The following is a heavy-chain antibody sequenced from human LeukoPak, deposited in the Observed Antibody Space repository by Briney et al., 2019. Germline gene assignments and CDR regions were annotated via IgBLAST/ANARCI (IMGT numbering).Heavy chain of an antibody. Sequence: SVKVPCKASGGTFSSYAISWVRQAPGQGLEWMGGIIPIFGTANYAQKFQGRVTITADESTSTAYMELSSLRSEDTAVYYCARDRTRNNWNYDWFDPWGQGTLVTVSS. J-gene: IGHJ5*02. V-gene: IGHV1-69*01. D-gene: IGHD1-7*01. CDR1: GGTFSSYA. CDR3: ARDRTRNNWNYDWFDP. CDR2: IIPIFGTA.